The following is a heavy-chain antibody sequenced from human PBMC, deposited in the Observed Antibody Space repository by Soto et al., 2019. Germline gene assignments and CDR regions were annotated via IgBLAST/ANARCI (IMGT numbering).Heavy chain of an antibody. Sequence: PSETLSLTCTVSGGSISSYYWSWIRQPPGKGLEWIGYIYYSGSTNYNPSLKSLVTIAVDTSKTLFFLSLASVTAADTAVYYCARDHCNNGICYQRYFDPWGQGSLVTVSS. CDR1: GGSISSYY. CDR2: IYYSGST. D-gene: IGHD2-8*01. J-gene: IGHJ5*02. V-gene: IGHV4-59*12. CDR3: ARDHCNNGICYQRYFDP.